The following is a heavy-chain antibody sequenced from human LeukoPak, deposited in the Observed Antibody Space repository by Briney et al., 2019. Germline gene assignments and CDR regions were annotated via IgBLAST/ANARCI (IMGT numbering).Heavy chain of an antibody. J-gene: IGHJ4*02. CDR2: IYENGGTT. Sequence: PGGSLRLSCVGSGFTFRSHAMSWVRQAPEKGLEFVSGIYENGGTTCYADFVKGRFSISRDNSKNTLYLQMDSLRGEDTAVYYCAKDFRIGYSAHFDYWGQGALVTVSS. CDR3: AKDFRIGYSAHFDY. V-gene: IGHV3-23*01. D-gene: IGHD2-21*01. CDR1: GFTFRSHA.